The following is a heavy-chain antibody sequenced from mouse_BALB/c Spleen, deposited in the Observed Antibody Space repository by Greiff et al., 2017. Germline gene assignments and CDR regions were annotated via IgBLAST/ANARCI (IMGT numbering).Heavy chain of an antibody. J-gene: IGHJ3*01. D-gene: IGHD4-1*01. CDR2: ISSGGGST. CDR3: ARHGTGTAWFAY. Sequence: DVKLQESGGGLVKPGGSLKLSCAASGFAFSSYDMSWVRQTPEKRLEWVAYISSGGGSTYYPDTVKGRFTISRDNAKNTLYLQMSSLKSEDTAMYYCARHGTGTAWFAYWGQGTLVTVSA. V-gene: IGHV5-12-1*01. CDR1: GFAFSSYD.